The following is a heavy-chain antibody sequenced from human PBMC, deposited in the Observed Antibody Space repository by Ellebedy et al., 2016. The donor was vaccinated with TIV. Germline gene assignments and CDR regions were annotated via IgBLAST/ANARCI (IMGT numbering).Heavy chain of an antibody. D-gene: IGHD6-6*01. CDR1: GFSFSNSW. V-gene: IGHV3-7*01. J-gene: IGHJ4*02. Sequence: GGSLRLSCVASGFSFSNSWMDWVRQAPGRGLEWVANIKFDGSERYYVASVKGRFTISRDNGKNSLYLQMNSLRAEDTAVYYCARDHVGTGRPAGFDYWGLGTLVTVSS. CDR3: ARDHVGTGRPAGFDY. CDR2: IKFDGSER.